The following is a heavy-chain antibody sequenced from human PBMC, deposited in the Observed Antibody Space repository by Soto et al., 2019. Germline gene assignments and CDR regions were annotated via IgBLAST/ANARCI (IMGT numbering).Heavy chain of an antibody. Sequence: PGGSLRLSCAASGFPFSSYSMNWVRQAPGKGLEWVSSISSSSSYIYYADSVKGRFTISRDNAKNSLYLQMNSLRAEDTAVYYCARAFGGSTSCPCPGHWGQGTLGTSPQ. V-gene: IGHV3-21*01. D-gene: IGHD2-2*01. J-gene: IGHJ4*02. CDR2: ISSSSSYI. CDR3: ARAFGGSTSCPCPGH. CDR1: GFPFSSYS.